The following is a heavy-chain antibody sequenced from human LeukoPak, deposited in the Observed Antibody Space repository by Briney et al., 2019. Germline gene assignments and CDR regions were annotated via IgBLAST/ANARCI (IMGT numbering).Heavy chain of an antibody. V-gene: IGHV1-69*01. J-gene: IGHJ1*01. Sequence: GGSLRLSCAASGFTFSSYAISWVRQAPGQGLEWMGGIIPIFGTANYAQKFQGRVTITADESTSTAYMELSSLRSEDTAVYYCASASGTRGRSSSWDPAEYFQHWGQGTLVTVSS. D-gene: IGHD6-13*01. CDR2: IIPIFGTA. CDR1: GFTFSSYA. CDR3: ASASGTRGRSSSWDPAEYFQH.